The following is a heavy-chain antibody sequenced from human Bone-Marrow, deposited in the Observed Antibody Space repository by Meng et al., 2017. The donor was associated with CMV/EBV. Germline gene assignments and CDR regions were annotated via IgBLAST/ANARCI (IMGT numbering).Heavy chain of an antibody. CDR2: ISSTSKTL. CDR3: ARGATRDYYGSGYYFAS. Sequence: GESLKISCAASGFTFSSYSVNWVRQAPGKGLEWVAYISSTSKTLYYSDSVKGRFTISRDNAKNSLYLQMNVLRDEDTAIYYCARGATRDYYGSGYYFASWGQGTQVTGSS. V-gene: IGHV3-48*02. J-gene: IGHJ4*02. D-gene: IGHD3-10*01. CDR1: GFTFSSYS.